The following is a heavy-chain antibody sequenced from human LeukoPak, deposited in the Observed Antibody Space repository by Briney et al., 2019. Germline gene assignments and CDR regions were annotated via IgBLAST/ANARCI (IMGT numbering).Heavy chain of an antibody. Sequence: SETLSLTCTVSGGSISSGDYSWHWIRQPPGKGLEYLGYIYSSGRVFYNPSLQSRLTISLDASRNQFSLELTSVTAADTAVYCCARGFKAGYVVPWGQGTLVTVSS. V-gene: IGHV4-30-2*01. CDR1: GGSISSGDYS. CDR3: ARGFKAGYVVP. J-gene: IGHJ5*02. D-gene: IGHD3-9*01. CDR2: IYSSGRV.